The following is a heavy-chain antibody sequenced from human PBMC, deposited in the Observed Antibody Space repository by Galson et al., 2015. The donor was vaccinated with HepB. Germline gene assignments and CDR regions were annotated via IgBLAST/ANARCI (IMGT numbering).Heavy chain of an antibody. CDR2: ISSSSSYI. V-gene: IGHV3-21*01. D-gene: IGHD3-3*01. CDR3: ARDLYDFWSGDNWFDP. Sequence: SLRLSCAASGFTFSSYSMNWVRQAPGKGLEWVSSISSSSSYIYYADSVKGRFTISRDNAKNSLYLQMNSLRAEDTAVYYCARDLYDFWSGDNWFDPWGQGTLVTVSS. J-gene: IGHJ5*02. CDR1: GFTFSSYS.